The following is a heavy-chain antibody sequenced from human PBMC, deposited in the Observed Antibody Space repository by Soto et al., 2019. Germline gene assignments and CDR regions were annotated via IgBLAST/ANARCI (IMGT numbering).Heavy chain of an antibody. Sequence: GESLKISCKGSGYSFTSYWIGWVRQMPGKGLEWMGIIYPGDSDSRYSPSFQGQVTISADKSISTAYLQWSSLKASDTAMYYCARRPSQAYSSGGLTFDIWGQGTMVTVSS. D-gene: IGHD6-19*01. CDR2: IYPGDSDS. V-gene: IGHV5-51*01. CDR1: GYSFTSYW. CDR3: ARRPSQAYSSGGLTFDI. J-gene: IGHJ3*02.